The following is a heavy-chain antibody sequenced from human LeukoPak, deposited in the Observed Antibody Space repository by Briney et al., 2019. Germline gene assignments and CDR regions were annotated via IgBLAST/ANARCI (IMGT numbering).Heavy chain of an antibody. CDR3: ARDRMDSGSFDY. CDR2: IYYSGST. V-gene: IGHV4-59*01. J-gene: IGHJ4*02. D-gene: IGHD3-10*01. CDR1: GGSISSYY. Sequence: SETLSLTCTVSGGSISSYYWGWIRQPPGKGLEWIGYIYYSGSTNYNPSLKGRVTISVDTSKNQFSLKLSSVTAADTAVYYCARDRMDSGSFDYWGQGTLVTVSS.